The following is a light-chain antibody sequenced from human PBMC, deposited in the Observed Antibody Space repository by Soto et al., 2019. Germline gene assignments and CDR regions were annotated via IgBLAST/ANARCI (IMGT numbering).Light chain of an antibody. CDR3: QQYGGSPLVT. J-gene: IGKJ4*02. V-gene: IGKV3-20*01. Sequence: ENVLTQSPGTLSLSPGERATLSCRASQTVSNDFVAWYQQKPGQAPRLLISGASNRATGIPDRFSGSGSGRDFTPTISRLEPEDSAMYYCQQYGGSPLVTFGGGTKVEIK. CDR1: QTVSNDF. CDR2: GAS.